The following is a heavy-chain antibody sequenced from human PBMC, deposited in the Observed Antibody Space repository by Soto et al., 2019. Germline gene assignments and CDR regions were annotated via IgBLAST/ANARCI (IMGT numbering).Heavy chain of an antibody. CDR3: ARDPMGATAAHFDY. J-gene: IGHJ4*02. CDR2: IYYSGST. V-gene: IGHV4-61*01. CDR1: CGSVISRSYF. Sequence: PSETLSLTCTFSCGSVISRSYFWSWIRQPPGKGLEWIGCIYYSGSTNYNPSLKSRVTISLDTSKNQFSLKLSSVTAADTAVYYCARDPMGATAAHFDYWGQGTLVTVSS. D-gene: IGHD1-26*01.